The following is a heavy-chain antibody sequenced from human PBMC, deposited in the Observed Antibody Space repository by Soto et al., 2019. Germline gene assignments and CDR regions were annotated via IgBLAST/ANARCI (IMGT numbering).Heavy chain of an antibody. J-gene: IGHJ4*02. CDR2: IKQDGSEK. Sequence: GGSLRLSCAASGFTFSSYWMSWVRQAPGKGLEWVANIKQDGSEKYYVDSVKGRFTISRDNAKNSLYLQMNSLRAEDTAVYYCARGRDVWGSYRYTLTESYSDYWGQGTLVTVSS. CDR3: ARGRDVWGSYRYTLTESYSDY. CDR1: GFTFSSYW. D-gene: IGHD3-16*02. V-gene: IGHV3-7*03.